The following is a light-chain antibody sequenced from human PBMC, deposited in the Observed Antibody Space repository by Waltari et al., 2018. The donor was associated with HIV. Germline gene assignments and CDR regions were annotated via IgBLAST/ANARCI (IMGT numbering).Light chain of an antibody. V-gene: IGLV1-44*01. CDR2: SNN. J-gene: IGLJ2*01. CDR3: AAWDDSLNGPV. CDR1: SSHIRSNS. Sequence: QSVLTQPPSASGTPGQRVTISCSGSSSHIRSNSVNWYQQLPGTAPKLLIYSNNQRPSGVPDRFSGSKSGTSASLAISGLQSEDEADYYCAAWDDSLNGPVFGGGTKLTVL.